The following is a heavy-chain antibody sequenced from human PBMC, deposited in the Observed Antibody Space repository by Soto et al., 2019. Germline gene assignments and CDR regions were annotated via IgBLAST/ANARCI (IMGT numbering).Heavy chain of an antibody. CDR3: ARLPDYDFLSGYWKGSEYFKH. D-gene: IGHD3-3*01. J-gene: IGHJ1*01. V-gene: IGHV4-39*01. CDR2: IYYSGST. CDR1: GGSISSSSYY. Sequence: QLQLQESGPGLVKPSETLSLTCTVSGGSISSSSYYWGWIRQPPGKGLERIGSIYYSGSTYYNPSLKSRVTISGDRSKNPFSLKLSSVTAADTAVYYCARLPDYDFLSGYWKGSEYFKHWGQGTLVTVSS.